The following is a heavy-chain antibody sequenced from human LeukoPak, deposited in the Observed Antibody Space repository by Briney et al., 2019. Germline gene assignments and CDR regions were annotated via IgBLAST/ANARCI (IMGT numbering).Heavy chain of an antibody. V-gene: IGHV5-51*01. CDR3: ARLWGGIVAADDAFDV. Sequence: GESLKISCKGSGYNFAQYRVGWVRQMPGKGLEWMGITHPGDSDTICSRCFQGQATMSGDNSVSTAYLQWSSLKASDTAMYYCARLWGGIVAADDAFDVWGQGTMVTVSS. D-gene: IGHD1-26*01. CDR2: THPGDSDT. J-gene: IGHJ3*01. CDR1: GYNFAQYR.